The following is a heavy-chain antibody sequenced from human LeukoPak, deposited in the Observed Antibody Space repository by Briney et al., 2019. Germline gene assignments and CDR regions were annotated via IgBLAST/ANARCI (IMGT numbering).Heavy chain of an antibody. CDR2: INSDGSST. V-gene: IGHV3-74*01. J-gene: IGHJ4*02. CDR3: AGESSSWYETIDY. CDR1: GFTFSSYW. D-gene: IGHD6-13*01. Sequence: GGSLRLSCAASGFTFSSYWMHWVRQAPGKGLVWVSRINSDGSSTSYADSVKGRFTISRDNAKNTLYLQMNSLRAEDTAVYYCAGESSSWYETIDYWGQGTLVTVSS.